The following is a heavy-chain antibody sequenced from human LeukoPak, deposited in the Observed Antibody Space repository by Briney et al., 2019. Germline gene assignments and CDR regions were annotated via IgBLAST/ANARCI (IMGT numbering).Heavy chain of an antibody. V-gene: IGHV4-30-4*01. CDR3: ARVSGYYDNFFDY. D-gene: IGHD3-22*01. Sequence: SETLSLTCTVSGSSISSGDYYWSWIRQPPGKGLEWIGYIYYSGSTYYNPSLKSRVTISVDTSKNLFSLKLSSVTAADTAVYYCARVSGYYDNFFDYWGQGTLVTVSS. CDR2: IYYSGST. J-gene: IGHJ4*02. CDR1: GSSISSGDYY.